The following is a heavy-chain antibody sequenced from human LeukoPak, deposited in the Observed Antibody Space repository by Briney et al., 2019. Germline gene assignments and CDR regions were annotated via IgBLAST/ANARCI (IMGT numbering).Heavy chain of an antibody. CDR1: GYTFNSYG. CDR2: INPNSGGT. D-gene: IGHD6-6*01. J-gene: IGHJ4*02. CDR3: AFFEYSSSSSHY. Sequence: ASVKVSCKASGYTFNSYGISWVRQAPGQGLEWMGWINPNSGGTKYAQKFQGRVTMTRDTSISTAYMELSRLRSDDTAVYYCAFFEYSSSSSHYWGQGTLVTVSS. V-gene: IGHV1-2*02.